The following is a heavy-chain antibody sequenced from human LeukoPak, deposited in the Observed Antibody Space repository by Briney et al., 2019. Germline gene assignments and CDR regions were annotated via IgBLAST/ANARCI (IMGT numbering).Heavy chain of an antibody. CDR2: IIPILGIA. CDR3: AHCSSTSCSNWFDP. J-gene: IGHJ5*02. V-gene: IGHV1-69*04. Sequence: ASVKVSCTASGATFTSYAISWVRQAPGQGLEWKGRIIPILGIATYAQKFQGRVTITADKSTSTAYMELSSLRSEDTAVYYCAHCSSTSCSNWFDPWGQGTRSPCPQ. D-gene: IGHD2-2*01. CDR1: GATFTSYA.